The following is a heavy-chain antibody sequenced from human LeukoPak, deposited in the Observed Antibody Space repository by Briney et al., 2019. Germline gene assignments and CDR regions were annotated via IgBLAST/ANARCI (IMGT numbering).Heavy chain of an antibody. CDR3: ARDAVAGTNYYYGMDV. D-gene: IGHD6-19*01. CDR2: IYYSGST. Sequence: PSETLSLTCTVSGGSISSYYWSWIRQPPGKGLEWIGYIYYSGSTNYNPSLKSRVTISVDTSKNQFSLKLSSVTAADTAVYYCARDAVAGTNYYYGMDVWAKGPRSPSP. V-gene: IGHV4-59*01. CDR1: GGSISSYY. J-gene: IGHJ6*02.